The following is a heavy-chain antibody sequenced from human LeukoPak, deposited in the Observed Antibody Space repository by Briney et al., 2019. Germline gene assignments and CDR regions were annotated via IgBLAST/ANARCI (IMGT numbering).Heavy chain of an antibody. CDR3: AKDINPVAVSSWFDP. D-gene: IGHD6-19*01. V-gene: IGHV3-9*01. J-gene: IGHJ5*02. CDR1: GFTFDDYA. CDR2: ISWNSGSI. Sequence: PGGSLRLSCAASGFTFDDYAMPWVRQAPGKGLEWVSGISWNSGSIGYADSVKGRFTIFRDNAKNSLYLQMNSLRAEDTALYYCAKDINPVAVSSWFDPWGQGTLVTVSS.